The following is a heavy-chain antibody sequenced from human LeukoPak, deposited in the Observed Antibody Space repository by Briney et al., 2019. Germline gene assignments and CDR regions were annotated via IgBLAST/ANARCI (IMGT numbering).Heavy chain of an antibody. CDR2: LYYSLST. V-gene: IGHV4-39*01. CDR3: ARRFPDSSGYYSVDY. Sequence: SETLSLTCTLPPGSICSSIFSSGWIRLPPGQRLERFGMLYYSLSTYYNPSLESRVTISVDTSQNQFSLKMSSVPAADTAVYYCARRFPDSSGYYSVDYWGQGTLVTVSS. J-gene: IGHJ4*02. D-gene: IGHD3-22*01. CDR1: PGSICSSIFS.